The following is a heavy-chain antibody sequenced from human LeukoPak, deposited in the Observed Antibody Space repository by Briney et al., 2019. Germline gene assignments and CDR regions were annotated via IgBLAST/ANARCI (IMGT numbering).Heavy chain of an antibody. Sequence: SETLSLTCTVSGGSISSYYWTWIRQPPEKGLEWIGYIYYTGSAYYNPSPKSRVTISVDTSNNQFSLKLSSVTVAVTAVYFCARVPPYSSGRGGFDPWGQGTLVTVSS. CDR3: ARVPPYSSGRGGFDP. CDR1: GGSISSYY. V-gene: IGHV4-59*01. D-gene: IGHD6-19*01. J-gene: IGHJ5*02. CDR2: IYYTGSA.